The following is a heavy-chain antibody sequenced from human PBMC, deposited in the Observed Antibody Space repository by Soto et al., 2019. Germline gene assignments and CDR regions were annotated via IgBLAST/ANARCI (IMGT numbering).Heavy chain of an antibody. CDR3: SSAYRQSGYSSSWVFDS. CDR2: IYYSGST. Sequence: QVQLQESGPGLVKPSQTLSLICTVSGGSINSGGYYWSWIRQHPGKGLEWIGYIYYSGSTYYNPFLGSRVTISAGASENQFSLKLSSVTAAYTAVYFWSSAYRQSGYSSSWVFDSWGQGTLVNVSS. V-gene: IGHV4-31*03. D-gene: IGHD6-13*01. CDR1: GGSINSGGYY. J-gene: IGHJ4*02.